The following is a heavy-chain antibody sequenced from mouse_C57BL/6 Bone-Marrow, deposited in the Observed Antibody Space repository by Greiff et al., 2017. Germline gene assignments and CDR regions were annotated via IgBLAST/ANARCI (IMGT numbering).Heavy chain of an antibody. J-gene: IGHJ2*01. CDR3: ARILRYRFDY. CDR1: GYAFSSSW. D-gene: IGHD1-1*01. CDR2: IYPGDGDT. Sequence: QVQLQQSGPELVKPGASVKISCKASGYAFSSSWMNWVKQRPGQGLEWIGRIYPGDGDTNYNGKFKGKATLTADKSSSTAYMQLSSLTSEDSAVYFCARILRYRFDYWGQGTTLTVSS. V-gene: IGHV1-82*01.